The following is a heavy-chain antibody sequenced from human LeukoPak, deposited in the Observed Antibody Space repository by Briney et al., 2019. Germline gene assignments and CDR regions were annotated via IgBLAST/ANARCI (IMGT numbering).Heavy chain of an antibody. D-gene: IGHD2-2*01. CDR2: NIPIFGTA. J-gene: IGHJ6*04. CDR3: ARGLREYQLPQIVPLRTHYYYGMDV. CDR1: GGTFNSYA. Sequence: SVKVSCKASGGTFNSYANSWVRQAPGQGLEWMGGNIPIFGTANYAQKLQGRVTITADKSTSTAYMELSSLRSEDTAVYYCARGLREYQLPQIVPLRTHYYYGMDVWGKGTTVTVSS. V-gene: IGHV1-69*06.